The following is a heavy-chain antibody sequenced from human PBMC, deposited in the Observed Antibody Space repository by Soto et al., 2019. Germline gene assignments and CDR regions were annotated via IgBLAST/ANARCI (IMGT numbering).Heavy chain of an antibody. V-gene: IGHV3-23*01. J-gene: IGHJ6*02. CDR1: GFTFNTYP. D-gene: IGHD3-10*01. CDR2: ISSTAGRTS. CDR3: AKGVLSFHYGMEV. Sequence: VGSLRLSCATSGFTFNTYPMTWVRQAPGKGLEWVSSISSTAGRTSSYADSVKGRFAISRDFSDNTVYLQMNNLRVDDTAVYFCAKGVLSFHYGMEVWGQGTTVTVSS.